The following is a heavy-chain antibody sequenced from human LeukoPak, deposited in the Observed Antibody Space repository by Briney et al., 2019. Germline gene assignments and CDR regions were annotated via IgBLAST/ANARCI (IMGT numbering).Heavy chain of an antibody. CDR2: INPSGGST. D-gene: IGHD1-26*01. CDR3: ARERGATTDGFLTNWFDP. CDR1: GYTFTGYY. Sequence: GASVKVSCKASGYTFTGYYMHWVRQAPGQGLEWMGIINPSGGSTSYAQKFQGRVTMTRDTSTSTVYMELSSLRSEDTAVYYCARERGATTDGFLTNWFDPWGQGTLITVSS. V-gene: IGHV1-46*01. J-gene: IGHJ5*02.